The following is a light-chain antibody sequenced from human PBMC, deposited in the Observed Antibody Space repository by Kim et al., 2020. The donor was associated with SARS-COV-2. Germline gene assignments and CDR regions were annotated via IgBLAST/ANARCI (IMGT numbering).Light chain of an antibody. J-gene: IGLJ3*02. CDR3: SSYAGSITWV. CDR1: SSDVGGYNY. Sequence: QSVLTQPASVSGSPGQSITISCTGTSSDVGGYNYVSWYQQHPGKAPKLIIYDVSKRPSGVSNRFSGSKSGNTASLTISGLQAEDEADYYCSSYAGSITWVFGGGTKVTVL. CDR2: DVS. V-gene: IGLV2-14*03.